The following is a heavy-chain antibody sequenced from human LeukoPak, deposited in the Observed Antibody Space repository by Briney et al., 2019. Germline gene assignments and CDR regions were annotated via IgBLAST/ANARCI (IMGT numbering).Heavy chain of an antibody. V-gene: IGHV4-34*01. J-gene: IGHJ6*02. Sequence: PSETLSLTCAVYGGSFSTYYWSWIRQPPGKGLEWIGEINHSGSTNYNPSLKSRVTISVDTSKNQFSLKLSSVTAADTAVYYCARGAGYCSSTSCYARAYYYYGMDVWGQGTTVTVSS. CDR3: ARGAGYCSSTSCYARAYYYYGMDV. CDR1: GGSFSTYY. D-gene: IGHD2-2*01. CDR2: INHSGST.